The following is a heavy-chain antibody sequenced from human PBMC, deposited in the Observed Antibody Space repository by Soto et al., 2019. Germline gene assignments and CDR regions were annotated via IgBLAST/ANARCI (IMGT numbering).Heavy chain of an antibody. CDR1: GFTFSSYA. CDR2: ISGSGGST. Sequence: GGSLRLSCAASGFTFSSYAMSWVRQAPGKGLEWVSGISGSGGSTHYADSVKGRFTISRDNSKNTLYLQMNSLRAEDTAVYYCARDPHPFSGYEYNWFDPWGQGTLVTVSS. D-gene: IGHD5-12*01. V-gene: IGHV3-23*01. CDR3: ARDPHPFSGYEYNWFDP. J-gene: IGHJ5*02.